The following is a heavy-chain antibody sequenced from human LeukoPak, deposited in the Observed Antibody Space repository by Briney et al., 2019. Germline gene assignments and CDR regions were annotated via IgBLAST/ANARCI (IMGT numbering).Heavy chain of an antibody. CDR2: ISSGSTYI. CDR3: ASSGHSSGADY. Sequence: PGGSLRLSYAASGFTFSSYGLSWVRQAPGKGLEWVSSISSGSTYISYADSLKGRFTISRDNAKNSLYLQLNSLKTEDTAVYYCASSGHSSGADYWGQGTLVTVSS. D-gene: IGHD5-18*01. CDR1: GFTFSSYG. J-gene: IGHJ4*02. V-gene: IGHV3-21*04.